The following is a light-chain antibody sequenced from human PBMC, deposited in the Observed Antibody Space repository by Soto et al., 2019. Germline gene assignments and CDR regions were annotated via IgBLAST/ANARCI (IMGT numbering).Light chain of an antibody. CDR2: DVN. CDR3: GSFADSNNLL. Sequence: QSALTQPPSSSGSPGQSVTISCTGTGSDVGGYNDVSWYQQHPGKAPKLIIYDVNKRPSGVPDRFSASKSGTTASLTVSGLQAEDEADYYCGSFADSNNLLFGGGTKVTVL. J-gene: IGLJ2*01. V-gene: IGLV2-8*01. CDR1: GSDVGGYND.